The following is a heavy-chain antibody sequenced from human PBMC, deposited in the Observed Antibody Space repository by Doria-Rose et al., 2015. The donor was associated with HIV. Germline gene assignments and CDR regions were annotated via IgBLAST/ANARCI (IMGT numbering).Heavy chain of an antibody. CDR2: IFSDDER. CDR3: ARIKSSRWYHKYYFDF. J-gene: IGHJ4*02. D-gene: IGHD6-13*01. CDR1: GVSLSSPGMG. V-gene: IGHV2-26*01. Sequence: QVTLKEFGPVLVKPTETLTLTCTVSGVSLSSPGMGVSWIRQPPGKALEWLANIFSDDERFYKSSLKSRLTISRGTSKSQVVLTMTDMDPVDTATYYCARIKSSRWYHKYYFDFWGQGTLVVVSA.